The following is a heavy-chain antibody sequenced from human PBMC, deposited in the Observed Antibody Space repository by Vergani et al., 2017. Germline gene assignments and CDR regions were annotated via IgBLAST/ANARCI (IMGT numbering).Heavy chain of an antibody. CDR3: ANWPNLAYCGGDCYPDY. J-gene: IGHJ4*02. Sequence: EVQLLESGGGLVQPGGSLRLSCAASGFTFSSYAMSWVRQAPGKGLEWVSAISGSGGSTYYADSVKGRFTISRDNSKNTLYLQMNSLRAEDTAVYYSANWPNLAYCGGDCYPDYWGQGTLVTVSS. CDR1: GFTFSSYA. CDR2: ISGSGGST. D-gene: IGHD2-21*02. V-gene: IGHV3-23*01.